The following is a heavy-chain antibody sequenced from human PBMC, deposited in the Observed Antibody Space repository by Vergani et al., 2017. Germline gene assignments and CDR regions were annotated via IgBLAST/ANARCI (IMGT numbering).Heavy chain of an antibody. J-gene: IGHJ2*01. Sequence: QITLKESGPTLVKPTQTLTLTCTVSGFSLSNARMGVSWIRQPPGKALEWLAHIFSNDEKSYSTSLKSRLTISKDTSKSQVVLTMTNMDPVDTATYYCARMARGIAVAGGNWYFDLWGRGTLVTVSS. V-gene: IGHV2-26*01. D-gene: IGHD6-19*01. CDR2: IFSNDEK. CDR1: GFSLSNARMG. CDR3: ARMARGIAVAGGNWYFDL.